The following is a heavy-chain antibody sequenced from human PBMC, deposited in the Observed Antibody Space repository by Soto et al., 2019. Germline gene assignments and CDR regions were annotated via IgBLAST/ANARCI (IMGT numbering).Heavy chain of an antibody. CDR3: ARGGFYGVADESFDI. Sequence: PSETLSLTCTVSGGSITSNYWSWIRQPPGQGLEWIGYIYYIGITNYNPSLKSRVTIAADTSKNQVSLRLTSMTAADTAVYYCARGGFYGVADESFDIWGQGTMVTVSS. J-gene: IGHJ3*02. V-gene: IGHV4-59*01. CDR2: IYYIGIT. CDR1: GGSITSNY. D-gene: IGHD3-3*01.